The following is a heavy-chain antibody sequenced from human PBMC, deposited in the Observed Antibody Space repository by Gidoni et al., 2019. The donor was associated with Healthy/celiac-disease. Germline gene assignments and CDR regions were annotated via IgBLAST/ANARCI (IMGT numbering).Heavy chain of an antibody. CDR1: GFTFDDYT. CDR2: ISWDGGST. D-gene: IGHD6-19*01. J-gene: IGHJ4*02. CDR3: AKDNIAVAGTRDYYFDY. V-gene: IGHV3-43*01. Sequence: EVQLVESGGVVVQPGGSLRLSCAASGFTFDDYTMHWVRQAPGKGLEWVSLISWDGGSTYYAESVKGRFTIARDNSKNSLYLQMNSLRTEDTALYYCAKDNIAVAGTRDYYFDYWGQGTLVTVSS.